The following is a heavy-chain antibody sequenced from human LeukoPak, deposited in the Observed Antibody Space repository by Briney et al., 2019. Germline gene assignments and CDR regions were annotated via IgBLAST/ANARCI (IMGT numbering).Heavy chain of an antibody. CDR2: IYSGGST. CDR1: GFTVSSNY. Sequence: AGGSLRLYCAASGFTVSSNYMSWVSQAQGKGLEWVLVIYSGGSTYYADSVKGRITISRDNSKNTLYLQMNSQRAENTTDYYGARDRSGYFQNWGQGTLVTVSS. CDR3: ARDRSGYFQN. D-gene: IGHD3-3*01. J-gene: IGHJ1*01. V-gene: IGHV3-66*01.